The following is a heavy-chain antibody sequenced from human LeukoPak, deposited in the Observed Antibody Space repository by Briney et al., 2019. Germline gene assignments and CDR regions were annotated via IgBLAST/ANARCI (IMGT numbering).Heavy chain of an antibody. D-gene: IGHD5-12*01. CDR1: GFTFSSYW. J-gene: IGHJ4*02. CDR3: ARDRKLRGSQPDY. Sequence: GGSLRLSCAASGFTFSSYWMSWVRQAPGKGLEWVANIKQDGSEKYYVDSVKGRFTISRDNAKNSLYLQMNSLRAEDTAVYYCARDRKLRGSQPDYWGQGTLVTVSS. V-gene: IGHV3-7*01. CDR2: IKQDGSEK.